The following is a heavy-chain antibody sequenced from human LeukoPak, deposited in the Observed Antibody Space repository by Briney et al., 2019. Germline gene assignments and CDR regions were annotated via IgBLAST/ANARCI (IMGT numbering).Heavy chain of an antibody. Sequence: GGSLRLSCAASGFTFSSYALSWVRQAPGKGLERVSSITGNTGRTYYADSVRGRFTISRDNSRDTLYLQMNNLRVEDTAIYYCAKGYDGDKSDPCSWGQGTLVTVSS. CDR2: ITGNTGRT. CDR1: GFTFSSYA. CDR3: AKGYDGDKSDPCS. D-gene: IGHD4-23*01. V-gene: IGHV3-23*01. J-gene: IGHJ5*02.